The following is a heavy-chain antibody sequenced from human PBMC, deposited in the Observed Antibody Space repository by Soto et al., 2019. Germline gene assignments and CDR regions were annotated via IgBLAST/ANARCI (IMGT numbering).Heavy chain of an antibody. CDR1: GGSIGGGGYY. Sequence: TLSLTCTVSGGSIGGGGYYWSWIRQHPGKGLEWIGYIYYSGSTYYNPSLKSRVTISVDTSKNQFSLKLSSVTAADTAVYYCARAPGGHFDYWGQGTLVTVSS. J-gene: IGHJ4*02. CDR2: IYYSGST. V-gene: IGHV4-31*03. CDR3: ARAPGGHFDY. D-gene: IGHD2-15*01.